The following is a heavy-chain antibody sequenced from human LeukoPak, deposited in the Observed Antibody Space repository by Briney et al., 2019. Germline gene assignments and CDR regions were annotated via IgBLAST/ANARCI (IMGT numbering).Heavy chain of an antibody. CDR1: GGSISSSNW. J-gene: IGHJ4*02. CDR2: IYHSGST. V-gene: IGHV4-4*02. Sequence: SETLSLTCAVSGGSISSSNWWSWVRQPPGKGLEWIGEIYHSGSTNYNPSLKSRVTISVDKSKNQFSLKLSSVTAADTAVYYCASYTMVRGVPREGFDYWGQGTLVTVSS. D-gene: IGHD3-10*01. CDR3: ASYTMVRGVPREGFDY.